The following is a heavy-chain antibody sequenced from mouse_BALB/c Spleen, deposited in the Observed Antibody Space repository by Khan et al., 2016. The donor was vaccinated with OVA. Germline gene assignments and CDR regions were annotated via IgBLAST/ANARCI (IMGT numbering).Heavy chain of an antibody. CDR1: GYTFTNYW. J-gene: IGHJ3*01. CDR2: IYPSDSYT. V-gene: IGHV1-69*02. D-gene: IGHD2-3*01. CDR3: TREGGDGSSFAY. Sequence: QVQLQQSGTELVRPGASVKLSCKASGYTFTNYWINWVKQRPGQGLEWIGNIYPSDSYTNYHQKFNDKATLTVDKSSRTAYMQLSSPTSEGSAVYYGTREGGDGSSFAYWGQGTLVTVSA.